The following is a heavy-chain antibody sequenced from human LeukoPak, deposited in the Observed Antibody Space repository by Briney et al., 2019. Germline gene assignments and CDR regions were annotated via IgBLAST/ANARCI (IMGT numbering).Heavy chain of an antibody. CDR2: IRRDGTHK. CDR3: AKSSIMFAAGRLGSIDF. J-gene: IGHJ4*02. Sequence: PVGSLRLSCAASGFAFNDFAMYWVRQAPGKGLDWVALIRRDGTHKYYAYSIRGRFTISRDNSKNTLYLHMNSLRAEDTAVYYCAKSSIMFAAGRLGSIDFWGQGTLVAVSS. V-gene: IGHV3-30*02. CDR1: GFAFNDFA. D-gene: IGHD1-26*01.